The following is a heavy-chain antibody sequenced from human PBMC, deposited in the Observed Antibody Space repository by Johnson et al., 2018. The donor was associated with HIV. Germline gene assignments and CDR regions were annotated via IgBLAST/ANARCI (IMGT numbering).Heavy chain of an antibody. CDR3: ANLGYSSSWDYDGFDI. CDR1: GFTFSSYA. Sequence: VQLVESGGGLVQPGGSLRLSCAASGFTFSSYAMSWVRQAPGKGLEWVSGISGSGGSTYYADSVKGRFTISRDNSKNTLYLQMNSLRAEDTAVYYCANLGYSSSWDYDGFDIWGQGTMVTVSS. D-gene: IGHD6-13*01. CDR2: ISGSGGST. J-gene: IGHJ3*02. V-gene: IGHV3-23*04.